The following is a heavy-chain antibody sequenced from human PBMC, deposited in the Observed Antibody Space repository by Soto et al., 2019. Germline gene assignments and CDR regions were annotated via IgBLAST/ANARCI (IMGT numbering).Heavy chain of an antibody. V-gene: IGHV1-18*01. CDR3: ASGYYDSSGYYPPDAFDI. J-gene: IGHJ3*02. CDR1: GYTFTSYG. Sequence: QVQLVQSGAEVKKPGASVKVSCKASGYTFTSYGISWVRQAPGQGLEWMGWISAYNGNTNYAQKLQGRVTMTTDTATSTAYMELRSLRSDDTAVYYCASGYYDSSGYYPPDAFDIWGQGTMVTVSS. CDR2: ISAYNGNT. D-gene: IGHD3-22*01.